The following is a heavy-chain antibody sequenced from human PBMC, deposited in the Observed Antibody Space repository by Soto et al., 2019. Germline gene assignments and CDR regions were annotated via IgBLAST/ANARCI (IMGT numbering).Heavy chain of an antibody. CDR3: ATDTAVTIC. CDR2: INQDGSEK. CDR1: GFAFNSYW. J-gene: IGHJ4*02. V-gene: IGHV3-7*01. D-gene: IGHD3-10*01. Sequence: EVQLVESGGGLVQPGGSLRLSCAASGFAFNSYWMSWVRQAPGKGLEGVANINQDGSEKYYVDSVKGRFTISRDNAKNSLYLPLNSLRAQYTDVYYCATDTAVTICWGQGTLVTVSS.